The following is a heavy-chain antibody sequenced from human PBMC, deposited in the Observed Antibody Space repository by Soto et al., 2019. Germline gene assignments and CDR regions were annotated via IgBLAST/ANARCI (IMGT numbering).Heavy chain of an antibody. CDR2: FDPEDGET. CDR3: ATARFGELLNHYFDY. CDR1: GYTLIELS. J-gene: IGHJ4*02. Sequence: ASVKVSCKISGYTLIELSMHWVRQAPGKGLEWMGGFDPEDGETIYAQKFQGRVTMTEDTSTDTAYMELSSLRSEDTAVYYCATARFGELLNHYFDYWGQGTLVTVSS. V-gene: IGHV1-24*01. D-gene: IGHD3-10*01.